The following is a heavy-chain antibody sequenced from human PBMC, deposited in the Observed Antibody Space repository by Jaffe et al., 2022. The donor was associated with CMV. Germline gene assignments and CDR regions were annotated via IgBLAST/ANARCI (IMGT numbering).Heavy chain of an antibody. CDR3: ARIRWNPWGGDGEVYYFDY. CDR1: GFSLSNARMG. Sequence: QVTLKESGPVLVKPTETLTLTCTVSGFSLSNARMGVSWIRQPPGKALEWLAHIFSNDEKSYSTSLKSRLTISKDTSKSQVVLTMTNMDPVDTATYYCARIRWNPWGGDGEVYYFDYWGQGTLVTVSS. J-gene: IGHJ4*02. CDR2: IFSNDEK. D-gene: IGHD3-16*01. V-gene: IGHV2-26*01.